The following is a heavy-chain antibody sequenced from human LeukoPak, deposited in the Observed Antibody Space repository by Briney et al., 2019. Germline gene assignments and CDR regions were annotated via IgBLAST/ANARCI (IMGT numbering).Heavy chain of an antibody. J-gene: IGHJ4*02. CDR2: ISAYNGNT. Sequence: ASVKVSCKASGYAFTSYGISWVRQAPGQGLEWMGWISAYNGNTNYAQKLQGRVTMTTDTSTSTAYMELRSLRSDDTAVYYCARVPGIAVAGTGNYWGQGTLVTVSS. D-gene: IGHD6-19*01. V-gene: IGHV1-18*01. CDR1: GYAFTSYG. CDR3: ARVPGIAVAGTGNY.